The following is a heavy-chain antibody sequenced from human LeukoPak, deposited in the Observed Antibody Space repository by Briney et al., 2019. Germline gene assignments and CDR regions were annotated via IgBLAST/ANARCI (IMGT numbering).Heavy chain of an antibody. D-gene: IGHD6-19*01. CDR1: GGTFSSYA. J-gene: IGHJ5*02. V-gene: IGHV1-69*06. Sequence: SVKVSCKASGGTFSSYAISWVRQAPGQGLEWMGGIIPIFGTANYAQKFQGRVTITADKSTSTAYMELSSLRSEDTAVYYCARDVGTVAGTHNWFDPWGQGTLVTVSS. CDR3: ARDVGTVAGTHNWFDP. CDR2: IIPIFGTA.